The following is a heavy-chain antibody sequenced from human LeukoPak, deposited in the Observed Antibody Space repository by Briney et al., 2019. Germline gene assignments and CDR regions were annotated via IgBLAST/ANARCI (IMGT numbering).Heavy chain of an antibody. CDR2: IYDSGST. V-gene: IGHV4-38-2*02. CDR3: ARFGNNWGF. D-gene: IGHD7-27*01. Sequence: SETLSLTCTVSGYSISSGYYWGWIRQPPGKGLEWIGSIYDSGSTYYNPSLKSRVTISVDTSKNQFSLKLSSVTAADTAVYYCARFGNNWGFWGQGTLVTVSS. CDR1: GYSISSGYY. J-gene: IGHJ4*02.